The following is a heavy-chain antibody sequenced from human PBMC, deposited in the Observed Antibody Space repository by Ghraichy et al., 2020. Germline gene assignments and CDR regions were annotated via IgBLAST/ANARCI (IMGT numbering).Heavy chain of an antibody. Sequence: SETPSLTCTVSGGSISSGGYYWSWIRQHPGKGLEWIGYIYYNGSTYYNPSLKSRVTISVDTSKNQFSLKLSSVTAADTAMYYCARASGYSYGSIYWGQGTLVTVSS. CDR2: IYYNGST. D-gene: IGHD5-18*01. V-gene: IGHV4-31*03. CDR1: GGSISSGGYY. CDR3: ARASGYSYGSIY. J-gene: IGHJ4*02.